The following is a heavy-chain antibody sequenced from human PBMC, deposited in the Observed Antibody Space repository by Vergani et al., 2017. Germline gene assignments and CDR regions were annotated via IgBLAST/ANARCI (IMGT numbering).Heavy chain of an antibody. V-gene: IGHV4-39*07. CDR2: IYYSGST. CDR3: ARRFYIAEYYYYYYGMDV. Sequence: QLQLQESGPGLVKPSETLSLTCTVSGGSISSSSYYWGWIRQPPGKGLEWIGSIYYSGSTYSNPSLKSRVTISVDTSKNQFSLKLSSVTAADTAVYYCARRFYIAEYYYYYYGMDVWGQGTTVTVSS. D-gene: IGHD6-13*01. CDR1: GGSISSSSYY. J-gene: IGHJ6*02.